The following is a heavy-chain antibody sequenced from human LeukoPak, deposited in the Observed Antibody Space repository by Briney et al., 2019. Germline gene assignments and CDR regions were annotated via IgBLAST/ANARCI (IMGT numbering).Heavy chain of an antibody. Sequence: VASVKVSCKASGGTFSSYAISWVRQAPGQGLEWMGRIIPILGIANYAQKFQGRVTITADKSTSTAYMELSSLRSEDTAVYYCAREREGYDILTSYYRSYNWFDPWGQGTLVTVSS. D-gene: IGHD3-9*01. CDR3: AREREGYDILTSYYRSYNWFDP. CDR1: GGTFSSYA. J-gene: IGHJ5*02. CDR2: IIPILGIA. V-gene: IGHV1-69*04.